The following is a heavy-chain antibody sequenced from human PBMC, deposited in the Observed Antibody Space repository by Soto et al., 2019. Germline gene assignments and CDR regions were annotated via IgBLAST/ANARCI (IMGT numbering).Heavy chain of an antibody. J-gene: IGHJ4*02. V-gene: IGHV1-69*19. Sequence: QVQLVQSGAEMKKPGSSVKVSCQSSGGTFNTYAMNWVRQAPGQGPEWMGDISPMVGAANYAPKFQGRVTITADESTGTSYMQLSSLTLEDTALYFCAREVQVHTPAFVYWGQGTLVTVSS. CDR3: AREVQVHTPAFVY. CDR2: ISPMVGAA. D-gene: IGHD3-10*01. CDR1: GGTFNTYA.